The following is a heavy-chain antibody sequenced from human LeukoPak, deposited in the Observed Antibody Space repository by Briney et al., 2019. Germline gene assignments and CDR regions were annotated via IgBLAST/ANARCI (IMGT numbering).Heavy chain of an antibody. V-gene: IGHV3-74*03. CDR1: GFTFNRFW. J-gene: IGHJ3*02. D-gene: IGHD5-24*01. CDR2: INSDGSNT. CDR3: TRDYGMAGSTNAFDI. Sequence: GGSLRLSCAASGFTFNRFWMHWVRQVPGKGLGWVSRINSDGSNTTYADSVRGRLTTSRDNAKDTVYLQMNSLRPDDTAVYYCTRDYGMAGSTNAFDIWGQGTMVTVSS.